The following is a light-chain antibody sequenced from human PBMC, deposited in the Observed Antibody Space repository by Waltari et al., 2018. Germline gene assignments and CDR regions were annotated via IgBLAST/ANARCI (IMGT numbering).Light chain of an antibody. Sequence: EIVLTQSPATLSLSPGERATLSCRASQSVNWYLAWYQQSPGKAPRLLISDTSNRATGIPARFSGSGSETEFTLTISSLEPDDSAVYYCQQRRNWPLTFGGGTKVEIK. CDR2: DTS. J-gene: IGKJ4*01. CDR1: QSVNWY. V-gene: IGKV3-11*01. CDR3: QQRRNWPLT.